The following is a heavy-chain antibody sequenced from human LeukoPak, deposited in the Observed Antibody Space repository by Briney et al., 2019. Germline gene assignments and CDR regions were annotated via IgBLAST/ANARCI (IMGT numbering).Heavy chain of an antibody. V-gene: IGHV3-9*01. CDR1: GFTFDDYA. Sequence: GRSLRLSCAASGFTFDDYAMHWVRQAPGKGLEWVSGISWNSGSIGYADSVKGRFTISRDNAKNSLYLQMNSLRAEGTALYYCAKSVGITIFGVVIPYFDYWGQGTLVTVSS. J-gene: IGHJ4*02. D-gene: IGHD3-3*01. CDR3: AKSVGITIFGVVIPYFDY. CDR2: ISWNSGSI.